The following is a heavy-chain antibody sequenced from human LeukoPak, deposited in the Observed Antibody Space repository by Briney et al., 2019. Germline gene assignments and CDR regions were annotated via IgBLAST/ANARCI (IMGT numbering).Heavy chain of an antibody. V-gene: IGHV4-38-2*01. D-gene: IGHD3-10*01. CDR2: IYHSGST. J-gene: IGHJ4*02. CDR1: GYSISSGYY. Sequence: MTSETVSLTCAVSGYSISSGYYWGWIRQPPGKGLEWIGGIYHSGSTYYNPSLKSRVTISVDTSKNQFSPKLSSVTAADTAVYYCARGPYLWFGELLYWGQGTLVTVSS. CDR3: ARGPYLWFGELLY.